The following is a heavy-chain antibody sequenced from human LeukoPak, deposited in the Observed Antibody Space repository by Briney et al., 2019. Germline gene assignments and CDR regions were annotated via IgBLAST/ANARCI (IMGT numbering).Heavy chain of an antibody. CDR3: ARLLNNDNAGDPDTFDM. V-gene: IGHV4-59*08. Sequence: SETLSLTCSASGGSISRHYWSWIRPPPGKGLEWIAYISYSGGTRYNPSFQSRVTISLDTSKTHFSLKLTSVTAADTAMYYCARLLNNDNAGDPDTFDMWGPGTMVTVSS. CDR2: ISYSGGT. D-gene: IGHD4-17*01. CDR1: GGSISRHY. J-gene: IGHJ3*02.